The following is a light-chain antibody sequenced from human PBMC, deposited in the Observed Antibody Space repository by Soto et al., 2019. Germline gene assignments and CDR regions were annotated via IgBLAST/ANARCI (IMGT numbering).Light chain of an antibody. CDR3: QQYNSYRA. CDR2: AAS. V-gene: IGKV1-39*01. J-gene: IGKJ1*01. Sequence: QMTQSPSSLSASVRDRVTITCRASQNIINYLNWYQQKPGRAPKILIYAASNLQSGVPSRFSGGGSGTDFTLTISSLQPDDFATYYCQQYNSYRAFGQGTKVYIK. CDR1: QNIINY.